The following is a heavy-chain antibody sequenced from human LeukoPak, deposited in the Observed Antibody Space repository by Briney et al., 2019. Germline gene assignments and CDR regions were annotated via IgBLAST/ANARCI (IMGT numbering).Heavy chain of an antibody. Sequence: GGSLRLSCAASGFNLINYWMSWVRQAPGKGLEWVSYISSSSSTIYYADSVKGRFTISRDNAKNSLYLQMNSLRAEDTAVYYCARDMGHCSGDTCYFDYWGQGTLVTVSS. J-gene: IGHJ4*02. D-gene: IGHD2-15*01. CDR3: ARDMGHCSGDTCYFDY. CDR1: GFNLINYW. CDR2: ISSSSSTI. V-gene: IGHV3-48*01.